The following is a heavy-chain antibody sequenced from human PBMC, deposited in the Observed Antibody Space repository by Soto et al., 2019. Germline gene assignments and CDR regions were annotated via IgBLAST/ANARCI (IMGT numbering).Heavy chain of an antibody. D-gene: IGHD4-4*01. J-gene: IGHJ4*02. Sequence: QVQLVQSGAEVKKPGASVKVSCKASGCTFTNYGITWVRQAPGQGLEWMGWMNTYNGNTNYAQKVQDRVTMTTDTSTNTAYMELKSLRSDDTAVYFCARAQTPTESDHWGQGTLVTVSS. V-gene: IGHV1-18*01. CDR1: GCTFTNYG. CDR3: ARAQTPTESDH. CDR2: MNTYNGNT.